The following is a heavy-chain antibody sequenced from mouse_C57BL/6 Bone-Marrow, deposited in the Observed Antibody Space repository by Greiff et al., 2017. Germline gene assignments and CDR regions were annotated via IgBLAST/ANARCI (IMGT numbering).Heavy chain of an antibody. CDR2: IWRGGRT. Sequence: VQLQQSGPGLVQPSQSLSLTCTVSGFSLTRSGVHWVRHSPGTGLEWLGVIWRGGRTDYKAALISRLSISKDNSKSQVFFKMNRLQADDTAIYYWARENYAMDYWGQGTSVTVSS. CDR1: GFSLTRSG. V-gene: IGHV2-2*01. J-gene: IGHJ4*01. CDR3: ARENYAMDY.